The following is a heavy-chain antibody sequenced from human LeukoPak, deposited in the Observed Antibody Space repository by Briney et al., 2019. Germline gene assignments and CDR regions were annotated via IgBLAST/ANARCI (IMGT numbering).Heavy chain of an antibody. CDR3: ARQTGSGLFTLP. J-gene: IGHJ4*02. CDR1: GESFSDFY. Sequence: SETLSLTCAVYGESFSDFYWSWIRQSPGKGLEWIGEINDSGSTNYNPSLTTRATISVDASKKQFSLKMTSVTAADTAIYYCARQTGSGLFTLPGGQGTLVTVSS. V-gene: IGHV4-34*01. D-gene: IGHD3/OR15-3a*01. CDR2: INDSGST.